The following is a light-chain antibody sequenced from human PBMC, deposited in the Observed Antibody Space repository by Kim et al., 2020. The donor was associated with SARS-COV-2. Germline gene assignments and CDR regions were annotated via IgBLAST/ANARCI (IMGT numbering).Light chain of an antibody. CDR1: SIGSKS. V-gene: IGLV3-21*04. CDR3: QVWDSSSDHRVV. J-gene: IGLJ2*01. CDR2: YDS. Sequence: YELTQPPSVSVAPGKTARITWGGNSIGSKSVHWYQQRPGQAPVLVIYYDSDRPSGIPERFSGSNSGNTATLTISRVEAGDEADYYCQVWDSSSDHRVVFGGGTQLTVL.